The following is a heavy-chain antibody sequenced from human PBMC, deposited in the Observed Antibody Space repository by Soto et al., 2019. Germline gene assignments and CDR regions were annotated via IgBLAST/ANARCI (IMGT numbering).Heavy chain of an antibody. D-gene: IGHD3-16*01. J-gene: IGHJ6*02. CDR3: ARNMDYYDGRGSGNGHGV. Sequence: QVQLVQSGAEVKEPGDSVRVSCEASGYTFTAYHIHWVRQAPGQGLEWMGWINPKFGDTTYAQDFQGSVSMTRDMSISTVYMELSRLTSDETAIYYCARNMDYYDGRGSGNGHGVWGQGTTVTVFS. CDR1: GYTFTAYH. V-gene: IGHV1-2*02. CDR2: INPKFGDT.